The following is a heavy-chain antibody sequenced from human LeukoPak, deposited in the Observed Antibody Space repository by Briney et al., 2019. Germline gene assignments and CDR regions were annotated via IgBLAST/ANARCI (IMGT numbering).Heavy chain of an antibody. CDR2: INHSGST. D-gene: IGHD2-2*01. J-gene: IGHJ4*02. V-gene: IGHV4-34*01. CDR3: ARGRVDADIVVVPAAMGFDY. Sequence: SETLSLTCAVYGGSFSGYYWSWIRQPPGKGLEWIGEINHSGSTNYNPSLKSRVTISVDTSKNQFSLKLSSVTAADTAVYYCARGRVDADIVVVPAAMGFDYWGQGTLVTVSS. CDR1: GGSFSGYY.